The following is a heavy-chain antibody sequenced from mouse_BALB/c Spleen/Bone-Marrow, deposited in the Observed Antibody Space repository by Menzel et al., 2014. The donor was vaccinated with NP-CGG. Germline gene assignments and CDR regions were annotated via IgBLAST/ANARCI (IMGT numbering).Heavy chain of an antibody. CDR3: ARQGYYGKGDY. J-gene: IGHJ2*01. CDR1: GFDFSRYW. V-gene: IGHV4-1*02. D-gene: IGHD2-1*01. Sequence: EVQLQESGGGLVQPGGSLTLSCAASGFDFSRYWMSWVRQAPGKGLEWIGEINPDSSTISYTPSLKDKFIISRDNAKNTLYLQMSKVRSEDTALYYCARQGYYGKGDYWGQGTTLTVSS. CDR2: INPDSSTI.